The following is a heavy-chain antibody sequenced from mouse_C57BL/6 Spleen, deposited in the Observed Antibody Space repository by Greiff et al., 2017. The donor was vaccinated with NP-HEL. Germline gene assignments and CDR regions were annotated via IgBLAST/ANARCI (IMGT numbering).Heavy chain of an antibody. Sequence: VQLKESGGGLVKPGGSLKLSCAASGFTFSTYAMSWVRQTPEKRLEWVATISDGGSYTYYPDNVKGRFTISRDNAKNNLYLQMSRLKSEDTAMYYCAKETLAWFAYWGQGTLVTVSA. J-gene: IGHJ3*01. CDR3: AKETLAWFAY. CDR2: ISDGGSYT. V-gene: IGHV5-4*01. CDR1: GFTFSTYA. D-gene: IGHD6-1*01.